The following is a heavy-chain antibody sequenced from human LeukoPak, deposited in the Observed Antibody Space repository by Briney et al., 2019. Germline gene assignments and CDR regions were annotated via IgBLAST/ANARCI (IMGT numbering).Heavy chain of an antibody. CDR2: INTDGSST. V-gene: IGHV3-74*01. CDR3: ASREY. CDR1: GSTFSSYI. D-gene: IGHD1-26*01. J-gene: IGHJ4*02. Sequence: GGSLRLSCAASGSTFSSYIMNWVRQAPGKGLVWVSRINTDGSSTSYADSVKGRFTISRDNAKNTLYLQMNSLRAEDTAVYYCASREYWGQGTLVTVSS.